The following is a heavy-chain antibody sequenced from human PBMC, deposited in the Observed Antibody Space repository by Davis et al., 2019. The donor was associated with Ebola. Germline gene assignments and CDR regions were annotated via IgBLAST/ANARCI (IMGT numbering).Heavy chain of an antibody. CDR2: IYYSGST. V-gene: IGHV4-59*01. CDR1: GDSISSYY. Sequence: MPSETLSLTCTVSGDSISSYYWSWIRQSPGKGLEWIGYIYYSGSTNYNPSLKSRVTISVDTSKNQFSLKLSSVTAADTAVYYCARDYGDYLFDYWGQGTLVTVSS. CDR3: ARDYGDYLFDY. D-gene: IGHD4-17*01. J-gene: IGHJ4*02.